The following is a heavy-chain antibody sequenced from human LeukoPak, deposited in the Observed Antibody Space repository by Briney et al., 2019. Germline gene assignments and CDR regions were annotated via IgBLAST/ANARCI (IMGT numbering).Heavy chain of an antibody. D-gene: IGHD4-11*01. CDR2: ISSSRSYI. V-gene: IGHV3-21*01. CDR3: ARETTVFGCFDY. CDR1: GFTFSIYS. J-gene: IGHJ4*02. Sequence: GRSLRLSCAASGFTFSIYSMNWVRQAPGKGREWVSSISSSRSYIYYADSVKGRFTISRDNAKNSLYLQMNSMRAEDTAVYYCARETTVFGCFDYWGQGTLVTVSS.